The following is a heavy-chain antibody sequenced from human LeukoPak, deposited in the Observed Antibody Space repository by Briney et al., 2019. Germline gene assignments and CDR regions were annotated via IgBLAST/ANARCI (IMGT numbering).Heavy chain of an antibody. J-gene: IGHJ4*02. CDR1: EFTFSSYE. V-gene: IGHV3-48*03. CDR3: ARAIGSSGDSGYFDY. D-gene: IGHD3-22*01. CDR2: ISSSATTI. Sequence: GGSLRLSCAASEFTFSSYEMNWVRQAPGKGLEWVSTISSSATTIFYADSVKGRFTISRDNAKNSLYLQMNSLRAEDTAVYYCARAIGSSGDSGYFDYLGQGTLVTASS.